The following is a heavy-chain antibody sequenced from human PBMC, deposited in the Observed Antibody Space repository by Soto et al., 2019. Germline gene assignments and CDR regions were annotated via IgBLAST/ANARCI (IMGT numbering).Heavy chain of an antibody. Sequence: VRLVQSGTEVKKPGESLKISCKGSGYFFAGYWIAWVRQMPGKGLEWMGIIYPENSNTKYSRSFQGQVTISADKSSSTAYLQWSSLKASDTAIYYCARQGAAVPTVPLIWFDPWGQGTLVTVSS. V-gene: IGHV5-51*01. CDR2: IYPENSNT. CDR3: ARQGAAVPTVPLIWFDP. D-gene: IGHD6-13*01. CDR1: GYFFAGYW. J-gene: IGHJ5*02.